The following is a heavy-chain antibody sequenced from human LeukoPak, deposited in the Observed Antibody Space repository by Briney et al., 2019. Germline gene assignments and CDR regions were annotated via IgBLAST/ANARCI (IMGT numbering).Heavy chain of an antibody. V-gene: IGHV1-3*01. J-gene: IGHJ6*02. CDR2: LNAGTGDT. Sequence: ASVEVSCKTSGYTFTSYFIHWVRQAPGQSLEWMGLLNAGTGDTKYSQKFQGRVTITRDTSASTAYMKLSSLISEDTAVYYCARDWQEPYDYYGMDVWGQGTTVTVSS. CDR3: ARDWQEPYDYYGMDV. CDR1: GYTFTSYF.